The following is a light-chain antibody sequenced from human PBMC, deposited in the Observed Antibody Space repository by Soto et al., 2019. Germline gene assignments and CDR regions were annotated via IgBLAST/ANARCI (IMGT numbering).Light chain of an antibody. CDR3: QQYNKWPRT. V-gene: IGKV3-15*01. CDR1: QSVSSN. J-gene: IGKJ1*01. Sequence: EIVMTQSPATLSVSPWERATLSCVASQSVSSNLAWYQQKPGQAPRLLIYGASTRATGIPARFSGSGSGTEFTLTISSLQSEDSAVYYCQQYNKWPRTFGQGTKVDI. CDR2: GAS.